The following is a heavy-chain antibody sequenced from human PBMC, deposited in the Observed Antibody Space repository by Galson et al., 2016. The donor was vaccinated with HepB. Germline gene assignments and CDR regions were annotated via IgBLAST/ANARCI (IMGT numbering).Heavy chain of an antibody. CDR1: GFASNTYW. CDR2: IKQDASEK. Sequence: SLRLSCAASGFASNTYWMSWVRHAPGKGLEWVANIKQDASEKYYVDSVKGRFTISRDNAKNSLYLQMISLTADDTAVYYCARDYRHCGADPMGAQGTLVTVSS. D-gene: IGHD2-21*02. V-gene: IGHV3-7*03. CDR3: ARDYRHCGADPM. J-gene: IGHJ4*02.